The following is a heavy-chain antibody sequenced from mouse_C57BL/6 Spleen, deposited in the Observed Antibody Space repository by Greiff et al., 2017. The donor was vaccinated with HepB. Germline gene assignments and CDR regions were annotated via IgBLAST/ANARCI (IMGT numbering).Heavy chain of an antibody. Sequence: EVQVVESGGGLVKPGGSLKLSCAASGFTFSDYGMHWVRQAPEKGLEWVAYISSGSSTIYYADTVKGRFPISRDNAKNTLFLQMTSLRSEDTAMYYCARSDPDAMDYWGQGTSVTVSS. J-gene: IGHJ4*01. CDR1: GFTFSDYG. V-gene: IGHV5-17*01. CDR3: ARSDPDAMDY. CDR2: ISSGSSTI.